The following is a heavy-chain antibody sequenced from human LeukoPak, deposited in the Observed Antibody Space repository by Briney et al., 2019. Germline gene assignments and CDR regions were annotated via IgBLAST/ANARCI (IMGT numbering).Heavy chain of an antibody. V-gene: IGHV4-38-2*02. J-gene: IGHJ4*02. CDR2: VYFSGST. D-gene: IGHD4-23*01. Sequence: SETLSLTCTVSGYSISSGYYWGWIRQPPGKGLEWIGSVYFSGSTYYNPSLKSRVTISLGTSKNQFSLQLRSVTAADTAVYYCARAGGLNYYGGYSEFGYWGQGTLVTVSS. CDR1: GYSISSGYY. CDR3: ARAGGLNYYGGYSEFGY.